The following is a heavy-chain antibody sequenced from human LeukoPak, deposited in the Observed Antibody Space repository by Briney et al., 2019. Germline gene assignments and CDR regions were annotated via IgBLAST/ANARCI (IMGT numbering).Heavy chain of an antibody. CDR2: ISYAGSNK. J-gene: IGHJ4*02. Sequence: PGRSLRLSCAASGFTFSNYGLHWVRQAPGKGLEWVAVISYAGSNKYYTDSVKGRFTISRDNSKNTLYLQMNSLRTEDTAVYYCAKDRGYCSGGSCYFIDYWGQGTLVTVSS. V-gene: IGHV3-30*18. CDR3: AKDRGYCSGGSCYFIDY. CDR1: GFTFSNYG. D-gene: IGHD2-15*01.